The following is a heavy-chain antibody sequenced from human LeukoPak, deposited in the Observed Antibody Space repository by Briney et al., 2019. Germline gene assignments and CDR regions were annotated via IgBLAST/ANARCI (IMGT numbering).Heavy chain of an antibody. CDR1: GFIFDDYA. J-gene: IGHJ4*02. V-gene: IGHV3-21*01. D-gene: IGHD3-10*02. CDR2: ISSSSSYI. Sequence: GGSLRLSCAASGFIFDDYAMHWVRQAPGKGLEWVSFISSSSSYIYYADSLKGRFTISRDNAKNSLYLQMNSLRAEDTAVYYCARGTMFPYYFDYWGQGTLVTVSS. CDR3: ARGTMFPYYFDY.